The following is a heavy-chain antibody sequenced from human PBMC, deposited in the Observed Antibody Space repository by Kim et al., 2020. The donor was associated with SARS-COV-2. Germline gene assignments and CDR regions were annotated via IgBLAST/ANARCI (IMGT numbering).Heavy chain of an antibody. CDR1: GGSINSGNYY. Sequence: SETLSLTCTVSGGSINSGNYYWSWVRQHPGKGLEWIGYIFDSQNIYYSPSLKGRASISVDTANNEFSLKLTSVTAADTAVYYCARAPNLGDDVDVWGPGT. CDR3: ARAPNLGDDVDV. V-gene: IGHV4-31*03. CDR2: IFDSQNI. J-gene: IGHJ3*01. D-gene: IGHD7-27*01.